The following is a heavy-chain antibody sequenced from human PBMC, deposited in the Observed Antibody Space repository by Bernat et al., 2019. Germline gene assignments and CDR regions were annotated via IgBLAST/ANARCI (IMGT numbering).Heavy chain of an antibody. CDR1: GFTFSSYS. CDR2: ISSSSSYI. V-gene: IGHV3-21*01. CDR3: ARDSGIREVMRYPYGMDV. D-gene: IGHD3-16*01. J-gene: IGHJ6*02. Sequence: EVQLVESGGGLVKPGGSLRLSCAASGFTFSSYSMNWVRQAPGKGLEWVSSISSSSSYIYYADSVKGRFTISRDNAKNSLYLQMNSLRDEDTAVYYCARDSGIREVMRYPYGMDVWGQGTTVTVSS.